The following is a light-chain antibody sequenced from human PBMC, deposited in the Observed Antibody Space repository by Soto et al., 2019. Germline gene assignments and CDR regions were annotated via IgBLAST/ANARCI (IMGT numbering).Light chain of an antibody. V-gene: IGKV3-20*01. CDR2: GAS. J-gene: IGKJ1*01. Sequence: ESVLTQASGTLFLSPGGRATLSCRASQSVSSSYLAWYQQKPGQAPRLLIYGASSRATGIPDRFSGSGSGTDFTLTISRLEPEDFAVYYCQQYGSSPWTFGQGTTVDIK. CDR1: QSVSSSY. CDR3: QQYGSSPWT.